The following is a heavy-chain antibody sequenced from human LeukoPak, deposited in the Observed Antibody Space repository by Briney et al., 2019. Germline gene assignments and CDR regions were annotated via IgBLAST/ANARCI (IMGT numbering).Heavy chain of an antibody. CDR1: GYTLTELS. D-gene: IGHD3-3*01. Sequence: GASVKVSCKVSGYTLTELSMHWVRQAPGKGLEWMGGFYPEHGETIYAQKFQGRVTMTEDTSTDTAYMELSSLRSEDTAVYYCATLTSHVEWLDYWGQGTLVTVSS. CDR3: ATLTSHVEWLDY. J-gene: IGHJ4*02. CDR2: FYPEHGET. V-gene: IGHV1-24*01.